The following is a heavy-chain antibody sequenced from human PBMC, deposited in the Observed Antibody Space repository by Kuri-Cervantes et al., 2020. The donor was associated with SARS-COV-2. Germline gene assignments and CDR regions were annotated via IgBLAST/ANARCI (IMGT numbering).Heavy chain of an antibody. CDR2: IWYDGSNK. Sequence: LSLTCAVSGFTFSSYGMHWVRQAPGKGLEWVAVIWYDGSNKYYADSVKGRFTISRDNSKNTLYLQMNSLRAEDTAVYYCARTMNLPYSSSSGLGYFDYWGQGTLVTVSS. CDR1: GFTFSSYG. V-gene: IGHV3-33*01. J-gene: IGHJ4*02. D-gene: IGHD6-6*01. CDR3: ARTMNLPYSSSSGLGYFDY.